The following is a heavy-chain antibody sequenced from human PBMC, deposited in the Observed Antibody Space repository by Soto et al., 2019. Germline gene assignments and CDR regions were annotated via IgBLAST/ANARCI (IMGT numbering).Heavy chain of an antibody. Sequence: GGSLRLSCAASGFIFNTYSMDWVRQAPGKGLEWVASISPSGSYTYYGDSLKGRFTVSRDNAKNSLYLQMDSLRADDTAIYYCARFRLVTFDFWGQGTLVTVSS. CDR3: ARFRLVTFDF. D-gene: IGHD3-9*01. CDR2: ISPSGSYT. CDR1: GFIFNTYS. J-gene: IGHJ4*02. V-gene: IGHV3-21*01.